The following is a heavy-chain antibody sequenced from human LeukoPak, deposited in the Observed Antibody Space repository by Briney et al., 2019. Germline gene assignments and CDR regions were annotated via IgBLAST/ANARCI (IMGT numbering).Heavy chain of an antibody. J-gene: IGHJ4*02. CDR3: ARIRSGYPPFDY. V-gene: IGHV1-2*02. Sequence: GASVKVSCKASGYTFTSYGISWVRQAPGQGLEWMGWINPNSGGTNYAQKFQGRVTMTRDTSISTAYMELSRLRSDDTAVYYCARIRSGYPPFDYWGQGTLVTVSS. CDR1: GYTFTSYG. D-gene: IGHD3-22*01. CDR2: INPNSGGT.